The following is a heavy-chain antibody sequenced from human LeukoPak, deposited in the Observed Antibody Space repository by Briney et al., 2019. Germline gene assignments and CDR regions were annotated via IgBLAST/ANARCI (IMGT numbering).Heavy chain of an antibody. CDR3: ARDGLSGHEYLTGAYYYYYYMAV. J-gene: IGHJ6*03. CDR1: GFIFSSYE. Sequence: GGSLRLSCAASGFIFSSYEMNWVRQAPGKGLEWISYISTTGDRIQYADSVKGRFTISRDDSKNTLYLQMNSLRAEDTAVYYCARDGLSGHEYLTGAYYYYYYMAVWGKGTTVTVSS. CDR2: ISTTGDRI. D-gene: IGHD1-14*01. V-gene: IGHV3-48*03.